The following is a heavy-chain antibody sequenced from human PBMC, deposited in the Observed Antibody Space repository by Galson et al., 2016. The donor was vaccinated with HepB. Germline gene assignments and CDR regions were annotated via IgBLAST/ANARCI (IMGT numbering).Heavy chain of an antibody. CDR2: INDIGANT. CDR1: GFIFNSHA. Sequence: SLRLSCAGSGFIFNSHAMSWVRQAPGKGLELVSAINDIGANTYHADFVKGRFTISRDNSKNTMYLQMNSLRVEDTAVYYCAARYGECLMVFDCCGQGTLVTASS. J-gene: IGHJ4*02. CDR3: AARYGECLMVFDC. V-gene: IGHV3-23*01. D-gene: IGHD3-10*01.